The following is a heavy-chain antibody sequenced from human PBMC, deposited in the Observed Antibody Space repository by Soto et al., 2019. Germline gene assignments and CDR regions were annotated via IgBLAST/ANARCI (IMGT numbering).Heavy chain of an antibody. CDR1: GYSFAGYW. D-gene: IGHD3-22*01. Sequence: LGESLKISCNGSGYSFAGYWITWVRQKPGKGLEWMGRIDPSGSQTYYSPSFRGHVTTSVTKSITTVFLQWSSLRASDTAMYYCARQIYDSDTGPNFQYYFDSWGQGTPVTAPQ. V-gene: IGHV5-10-1*01. J-gene: IGHJ4*02. CDR3: ARQIYDSDTGPNFQYYFDS. CDR2: IDPSGSQT.